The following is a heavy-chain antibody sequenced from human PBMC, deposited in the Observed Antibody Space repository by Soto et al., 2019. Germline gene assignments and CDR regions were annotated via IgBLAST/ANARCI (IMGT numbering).Heavy chain of an antibody. J-gene: IGHJ4*02. V-gene: IGHV3-21*01. CDR2: ISSSSSYI. CDR3: AREQYSSSWYGEGGDFDY. D-gene: IGHD6-13*01. Sequence: GSLRLSCAASGFTFSSYSMNWVRQAPGKGLEWVSSISSSSSYIYYADSVKGRFTISRDNAKNSLYLQMNSLRAEDTAVYYCAREQYSSSWYGEGGDFDYWGQGTLVTVSS. CDR1: GFTFSSYS.